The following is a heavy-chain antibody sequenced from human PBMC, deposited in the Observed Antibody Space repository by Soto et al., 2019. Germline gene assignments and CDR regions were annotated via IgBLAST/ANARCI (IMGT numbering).Heavy chain of an antibody. CDR1: GFTFSSYS. Sequence: EVQLLESGGGLVQPGGSLRLSCAASGFTFSSYSMNWVRQAPGKGLEWVSSISSSSSYIYYADSVKGRFTISRDNAKNSLYLQMNSLRAEDTAVYYCARDPWSYDSSGYYPPGYWGQGTLVTVSS. CDR2: ISSSSSYI. V-gene: IGHV3-21*01. D-gene: IGHD3-22*01. CDR3: ARDPWSYDSSGYYPPGY. J-gene: IGHJ4*02.